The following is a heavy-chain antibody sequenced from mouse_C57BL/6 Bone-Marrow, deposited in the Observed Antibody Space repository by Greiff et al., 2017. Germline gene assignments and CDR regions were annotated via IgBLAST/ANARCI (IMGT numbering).Heavy chain of an antibody. CDR2: IHPSDSDT. CDR1: GYTFTSYW. Sequence: QVQLKQPGAELVKPGASVKVSCKASGYTFTSYWMHWVKQRPGQGLEWIGRIHPSDSDTNYNQKFKGKATLTVDKSSSTAYMQLSSLTSEDAAVYYCAIPYYDGSRPWFAYWGQGTLVTVSA. D-gene: IGHD1-1*01. J-gene: IGHJ3*01. CDR3: AIPYYDGSRPWFAY. V-gene: IGHV1-74*01.